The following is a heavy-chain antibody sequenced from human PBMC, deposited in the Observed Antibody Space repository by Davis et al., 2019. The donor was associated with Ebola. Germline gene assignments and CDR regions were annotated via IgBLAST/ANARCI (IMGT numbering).Heavy chain of an antibody. J-gene: IGHJ4*02. CDR2: ISYDGTNT. CDR1: GFTFKTYG. Sequence: GESLKISCVASGFTFKTYGMNWVRQAPGKGLEWVAVISYDGTNTYDADSVKGRFTISRDNSKNTVYLQMNSLRVEDTAVYYCAKDRGYGSGTYRYFDYWGQGTLVSVSS. V-gene: IGHV3-30*18. CDR3: AKDRGYGSGTYRYFDY. D-gene: IGHD3-10*01.